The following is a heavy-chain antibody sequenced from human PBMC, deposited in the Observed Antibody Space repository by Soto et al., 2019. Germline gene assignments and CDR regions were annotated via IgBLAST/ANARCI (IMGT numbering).Heavy chain of an antibody. V-gene: IGHV3-48*02. Sequence: EVELVESGGGLVQPGGSLRLSCAASGFTFSIYSMNWVRQAPGKGLEWLSYITGSSSTINYADSVRGRFTVSRDNAKNSLYLKITSLREENRAVFYCTTSNGTLNYGGQGPLVTV. CDR3: TTSNGTLNY. CDR2: ITGSSSTI. J-gene: IGHJ4*02. CDR1: GFTFSIYS. D-gene: IGHD1-1*01.